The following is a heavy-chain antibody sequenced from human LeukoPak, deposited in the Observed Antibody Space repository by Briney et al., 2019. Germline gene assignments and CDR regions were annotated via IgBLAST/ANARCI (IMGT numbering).Heavy chain of an antibody. Sequence: SETLTLTCTVSGGSISSHYWSWIRHPPGKGLEWIAYIYYTGTRNYNPSLKSRVTISVDTSKNQISLRLSSVTAADTAVYYCARQGIDAFDIWGQGTLVTVSS. CDR2: IYYTGTR. CDR3: ARQGIDAFDI. J-gene: IGHJ3*02. V-gene: IGHV4-59*08. CDR1: GGSISSHY.